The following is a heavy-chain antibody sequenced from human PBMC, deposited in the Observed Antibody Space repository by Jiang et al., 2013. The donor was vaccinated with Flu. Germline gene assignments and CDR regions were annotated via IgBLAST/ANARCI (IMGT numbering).Heavy chain of an antibody. CDR3: ARGMNSYYYYYGMDV. CDR2: IGTAGDT. Sequence: RLSCAASGFTFSSYDMHWVRQATGKGLEWVSAIGTAGDTYYPGSVKGRFTISRENAKNSLYLQMNSLRAEDTAVYYCARGMNSYYYYYGMDVWGQGTTVTVSS. CDR1: GFTFSSYD. V-gene: IGHV3-13*01. J-gene: IGHJ6*02. D-gene: IGHD1-7*01.